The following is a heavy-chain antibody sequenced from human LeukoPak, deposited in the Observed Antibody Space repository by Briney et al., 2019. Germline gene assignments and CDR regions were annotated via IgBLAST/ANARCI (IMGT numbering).Heavy chain of an antibody. Sequence: SETLSLTCAVYGGSFREYHWSWVRQTPGKGLVWIGEITQSGSAKYNPSLKSRVTISVDTSKNQFSLKLSSVTAADTAVYYCARSLYYYGSGTDYWGQGTLVTVSS. D-gene: IGHD3-10*01. J-gene: IGHJ4*02. CDR3: ARSLYYYGSGTDY. CDR1: GGSFREYH. CDR2: ITQSGSA. V-gene: IGHV4-34*01.